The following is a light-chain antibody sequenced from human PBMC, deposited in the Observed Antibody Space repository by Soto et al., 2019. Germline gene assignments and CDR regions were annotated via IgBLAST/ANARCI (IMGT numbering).Light chain of an antibody. CDR2: RAS. V-gene: IGKV1-5*03. CDR1: QTISNF. Sequence: DVQMTQSPSNLSSFVGGSVAITCRASQTISNFLAWYQQKPGKAPKLLFYRASNLEGGVPSRFSGGGSGTEFTLTIRSLQPEDSATYYCLHDYSYPRPVGQVTKVDI. J-gene: IGKJ1*01. CDR3: LHDYSYPRP.